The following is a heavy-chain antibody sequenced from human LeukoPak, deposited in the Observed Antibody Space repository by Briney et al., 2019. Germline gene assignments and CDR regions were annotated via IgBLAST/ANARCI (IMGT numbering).Heavy chain of an antibody. V-gene: IGHV3-30*04. J-gene: IGHJ4*02. CDR2: IGYDGRFK. CDR3: ARDPRKGSPDYFDY. D-gene: IGHD3-10*01. Sequence: GTSQRLSCATSGFTFNNYPMHWVRQAPGKGLEWVAVIGYDGRFKFHSDSVKGRFTISRDDSENTLYLQMNSLRPEDTALYYCARDPRKGSPDYFDYWGQGTLVTVST. CDR1: GFTFNNYP.